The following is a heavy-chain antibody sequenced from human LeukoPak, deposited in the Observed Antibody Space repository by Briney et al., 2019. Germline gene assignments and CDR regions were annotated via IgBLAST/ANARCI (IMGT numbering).Heavy chain of an antibody. CDR3: ARDGGGRNTVTLNYYYYGMDV. J-gene: IGHJ6*02. CDR1: VGTFTSYA. Sequence: SVKVSCKASVGTFTSYAISWVRQAPGQGLEWMGGIIPIFGTANYAQKFQGRVTITADESTSTAYMELSSLSSEDTAVYYCARDGGGRNTVTLNYYYYGMDVWGQGTTVTVSS. CDR2: IIPIFGTA. D-gene: IGHD4-17*01. V-gene: IGHV1-69*13.